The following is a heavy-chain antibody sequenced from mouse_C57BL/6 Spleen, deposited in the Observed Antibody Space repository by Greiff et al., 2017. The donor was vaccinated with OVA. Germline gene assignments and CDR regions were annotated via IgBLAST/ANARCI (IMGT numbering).Heavy chain of an antibody. CDR1: GYTFTDYY. Sequence: VQLKQSGPELVKPGASVKISCKASGYTFTDYYMNWVKQSHGKSLEWIGDINPNNGGTSYNQKFKGKATLTVDKSSSTAYMELRSLTSEDSAVYYCAREGDYYGSRGYFDVWGTGTTVTVSS. J-gene: IGHJ1*03. V-gene: IGHV1-26*01. CDR3: AREGDYYGSRGYFDV. D-gene: IGHD1-1*01. CDR2: INPNNGGT.